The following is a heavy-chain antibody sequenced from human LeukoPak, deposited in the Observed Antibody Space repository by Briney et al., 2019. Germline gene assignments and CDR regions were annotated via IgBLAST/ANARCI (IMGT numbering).Heavy chain of an antibody. V-gene: IGHV1-2*02. D-gene: IGHD2-21*01. Sequence: GASVNVSCKASGYTLNAYYIHWVRQAPGQGLEWIGWINPNSGRANYAQKFQGRVNMTRDTSVSAVHLELSGLRSDDTAVYFCARDVYRFLRWNFDSWGQGTLITVSS. CDR3: ARDVYRFLRWNFDS. J-gene: IGHJ5*01. CDR2: INPNSGRA. CDR1: GYTLNAYY.